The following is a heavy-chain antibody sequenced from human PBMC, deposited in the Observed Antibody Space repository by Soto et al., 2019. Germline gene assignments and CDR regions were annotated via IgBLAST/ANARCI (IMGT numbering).Heavy chain of an antibody. CDR2: INSTSRTI. CDR3: ARRGLPSVATRGFNYLDY. D-gene: IGHD3-10*01. J-gene: IGHJ4*02. CDR1: GFNFSTYS. V-gene: IGHV3-48*01. Sequence: EVLLMESGGGLVQPGGSLRLSCAASGFNFSTYSMNWVRQAPGKGLEWVSYINSTSRTIYYADSVKGRFSLSRDNAKNSLYLQMNSVRPEDTAVYYCARRGLPSVATRGFNYLDYWGQGTLVTVSS.